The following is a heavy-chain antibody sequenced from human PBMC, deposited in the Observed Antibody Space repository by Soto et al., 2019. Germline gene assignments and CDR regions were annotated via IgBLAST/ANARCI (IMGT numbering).Heavy chain of an antibody. CDR2: MYSGGTT. CDR3: ARDAPQPSYTGGWPYHFDH. D-gene: IGHD6-19*01. Sequence: GGSLRLSCAASGIFVYGNYMAWVRQAPGKGLEWVSIMYSGGTTDYGDSVKGRFTISRDDSTNTVFLQMNKLRVEDTAVYYCARDAPQPSYTGGWPYHFDHWGQGTLVTVSS. V-gene: IGHV3-66*01. CDR1: GIFVYGNY. J-gene: IGHJ4*02.